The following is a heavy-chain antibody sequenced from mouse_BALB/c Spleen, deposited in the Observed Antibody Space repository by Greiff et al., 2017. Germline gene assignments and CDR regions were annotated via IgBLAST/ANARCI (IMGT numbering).Heavy chain of an antibody. J-gene: IGHJ4*01. V-gene: IGHV5-4*02. CDR2: ISDGGSYT. D-gene: IGHD2-4*01. CDR1: GFTFSDYY. Sequence: EVQLQESGGGLVKPGGSLKLSCAASGFTFSDYYMYWVRQTPEKRLEWVATISDGGSYTYYPDSVKGRFTISRDNAKNNLYLQMSSLKSEDTAMYYCARDYDYDADYWGQGTSVTVSS. CDR3: ARDYDYDADY.